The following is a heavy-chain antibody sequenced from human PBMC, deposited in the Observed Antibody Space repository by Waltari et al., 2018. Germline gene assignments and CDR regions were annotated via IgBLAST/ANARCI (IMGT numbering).Heavy chain of an antibody. CDR2: VYVGSST. J-gene: IGHJ5*02. CDR3: ARGYCSGGSCYSGEDWFDP. Sequence: EVQLVESGGGLIQPGGSLRLSCAASGFTVSSNYMSWIRQAPGKGLEWGSVVYVGSSTYYSDSVKGRFTITRDNSKNTLYLQMNSLRAEDTAVYYCARGYCSGGSCYSGEDWFDPWCQGTLVTFSS. V-gene: IGHV3-53*01. CDR1: GFTVSSNY. D-gene: IGHD2-15*01.